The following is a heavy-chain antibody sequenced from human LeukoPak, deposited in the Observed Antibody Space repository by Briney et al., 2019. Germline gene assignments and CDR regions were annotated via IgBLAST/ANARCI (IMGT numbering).Heavy chain of an antibody. CDR3: ARLPVVPAEMGYYYYGMDV. D-gene: IGHD2-2*01. CDR2: IYYSGST. CDR1: GYTVSSNH. V-gene: IGHV4-39*01. Sequence: GSLRLSCAASGYTVSSNHMSWIRQAPGKGLEWIGSIYYSGSTYYNPSLKSRVTISVDTSKNQFSLKLSSVTAADTAVYYCARLPVVPAEMGYYYYGMDVWGQGTTVTVSS. J-gene: IGHJ6*02.